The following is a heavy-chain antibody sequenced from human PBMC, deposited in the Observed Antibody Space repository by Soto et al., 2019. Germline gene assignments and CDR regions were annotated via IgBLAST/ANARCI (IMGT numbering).Heavy chain of an antibody. Sequence: ETLSLTCTVSGGSISSSSYYWGWIRQPPGKGLEWIGSIYYSWSTYYNPSLKSRVTISVDTSKNQFSLKLSSVTAADTAVYYCASKAGFYYYYGMDVWGQGTTVTVSS. D-gene: IGHD6-19*01. CDR1: GGSISSSSYY. J-gene: IGHJ6*02. CDR3: ASKAGFYYYYGMDV. V-gene: IGHV4-39*01. CDR2: IYYSWST.